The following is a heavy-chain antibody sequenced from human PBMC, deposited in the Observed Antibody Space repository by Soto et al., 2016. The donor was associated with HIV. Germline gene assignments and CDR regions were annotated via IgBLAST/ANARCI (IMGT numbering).Heavy chain of an antibody. D-gene: IGHD3-10*01. CDR2: IIPIFGTA. V-gene: IGHV1-69*14. Sequence: QVQLVQSGAEVKKPGSSVKVSCKASGSTFSSYAISWVRQAPGQGLEWMGGIIPIFGTANYAQKFQGRVTITADKSTSTAYMELSSLRSEDTAVYYCARENVLLTLRAFDIWGQGTMVTVSS. CDR1: GSTFSSYA. J-gene: IGHJ3*02. CDR3: ARENVLLTLRAFDI.